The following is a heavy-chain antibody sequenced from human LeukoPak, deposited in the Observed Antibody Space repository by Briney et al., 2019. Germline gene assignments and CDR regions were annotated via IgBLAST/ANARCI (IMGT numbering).Heavy chain of an antibody. CDR3: ARDSSYSSGWYPWGI. CDR2: IIPIFGTA. J-gene: IGHJ4*02. V-gene: IGHV1-69*13. D-gene: IGHD6-19*01. CDR1: GGTFSSYA. Sequence: ASVKVSCKASGGTFSSYAISWVQQAPGQGLEWMGGIIPIFGTANYAQKFQGRVTITADESTSTAYMELSSLRSEDTAVYYCARDSSYSSGWYPWGIWGQGTLVTVSS.